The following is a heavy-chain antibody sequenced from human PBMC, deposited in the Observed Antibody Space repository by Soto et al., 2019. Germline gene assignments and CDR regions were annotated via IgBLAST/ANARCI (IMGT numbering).Heavy chain of an antibody. V-gene: IGHV1-69*06. CDR1: EDTFSNYA. J-gene: IGHJ5*02. CDR2: IIPIFGTA. CDR3: ARDHKYFGVRGNWFGP. Sequence: QVELVQSGAEVKKPGSSVKVSCQASEDTFSNYAISWVRQAPGQGLEWMGGIIPIFGTANYAQKVQSRVTMTLDTSTSTAYMELRSLRSADTAVYYCARDHKYFGVRGNWFGPWGQGTLVSVS. D-gene: IGHD3-3*01.